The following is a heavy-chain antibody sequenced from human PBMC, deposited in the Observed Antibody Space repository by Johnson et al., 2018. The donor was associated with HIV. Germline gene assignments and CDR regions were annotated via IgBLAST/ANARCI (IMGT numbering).Heavy chain of an antibody. CDR2: ISWNSGSI. CDR3: ARAGWLRLGGAFDI. Sequence: VQLVESGGGLVKPGGSLRLSCAASGFTFSDYYMSWIRQAPGKGLEWVSGISWNSGSIGYADSVKGRFTISRDNAKNTLYLQMNSLRAEDTAVYYCARAGWLRLGGAFDIWCQGTMVTVSS. CDR1: GFTFSDYY. V-gene: IGHV3-11*04. J-gene: IGHJ3*02. D-gene: IGHD5-12*01.